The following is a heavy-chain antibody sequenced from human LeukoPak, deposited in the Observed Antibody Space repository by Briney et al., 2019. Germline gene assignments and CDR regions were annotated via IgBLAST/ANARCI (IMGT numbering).Heavy chain of an antibody. CDR3: AKVYYYDSSGSDY. J-gene: IGHJ4*02. V-gene: IGHV3-23*01. Sequence: GGSLRLSCAASGFTFSSYAMSWVRQAPGKGLEWVSAISGSGDSTYYADSVKGRFTISRDNSKNTLYLQMNSLRAEDTAVYYCAKVYYYDSSGSDYWGQGTLGTVSS. CDR1: GFTFSSYA. CDR2: ISGSGDST. D-gene: IGHD3-22*01.